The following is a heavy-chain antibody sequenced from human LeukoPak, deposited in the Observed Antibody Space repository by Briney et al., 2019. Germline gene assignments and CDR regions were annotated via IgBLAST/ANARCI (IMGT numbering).Heavy chain of an antibody. CDR2: IYSGGST. CDR3: ARGMGAYSSGYYPDLVR. J-gene: IGHJ4*02. V-gene: IGHV3-53*01. D-gene: IGHD3-22*01. CDR1: GFTVSSNY. Sequence: GGSLRLSCAASGFTVSSNYMSWVRQAPGKGLEWGSDIYSGGSTYYADSVKGRITISRDNSKNSLYIQMNSLRAEDTAVYYCARGMGAYSSGYYPDLVRWGQGTLVTVSS.